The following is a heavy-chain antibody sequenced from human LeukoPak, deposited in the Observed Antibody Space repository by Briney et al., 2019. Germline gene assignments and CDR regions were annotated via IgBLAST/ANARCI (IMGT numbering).Heavy chain of an antibody. CDR3: ARGGYYDFWSGYYYPYYYYYMDV. Sequence: GASVKVSCKASGYTFTSYDINWVRQATGQGLEWMGWMNPNSGNTGYAQKFQGRVTITRNTSISTAYMELSSLRSEDTAVYYCARGGYYDFWSGYYYPYYYYYMDVWGKGTTVTVSS. D-gene: IGHD3-3*01. V-gene: IGHV1-8*03. J-gene: IGHJ6*03. CDR2: MNPNSGNT. CDR1: GYTFTSYD.